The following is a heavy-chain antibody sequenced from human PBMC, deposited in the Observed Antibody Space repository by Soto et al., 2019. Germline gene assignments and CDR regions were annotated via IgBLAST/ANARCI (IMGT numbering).Heavy chain of an antibody. CDR3: ARDPIRWLVEYAFDI. J-gene: IGHJ3*02. D-gene: IGHD6-19*01. CDR1: GFTFSSYS. Sequence: PGGALRLSCAASGFTFSSYSMNWVRQAPGKGLEWVSSISSSSSYIYYADSVKGRFTISRDNAKNSLYLQMNSLRAEDTAVYYCARDPIRWLVEYAFDIWGQGTMVTVSS. CDR2: ISSSSSYI. V-gene: IGHV3-21*01.